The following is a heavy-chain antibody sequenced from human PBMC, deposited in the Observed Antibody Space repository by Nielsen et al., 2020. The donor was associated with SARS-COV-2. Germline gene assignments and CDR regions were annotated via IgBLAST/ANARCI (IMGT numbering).Heavy chain of an antibody. Sequence: GESLKISCAASGFTVSSNYMSWVRQAPGKGLEWVSVIYSGGSTYYADSVKGRFTISRDNAKNSLYLQMNSLRAEDTAVYYCARDLEGDCSGGSCSYYYYYGMDVWGQGTTVTVSS. CDR1: GFTVSSNY. CDR3: ARDLEGDCSGGSCSYYYYYGMDV. V-gene: IGHV3-53*01. D-gene: IGHD2-15*01. CDR2: IYSGGST. J-gene: IGHJ6*02.